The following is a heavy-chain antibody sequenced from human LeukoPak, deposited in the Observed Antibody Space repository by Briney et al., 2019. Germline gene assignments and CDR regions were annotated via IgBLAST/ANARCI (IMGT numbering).Heavy chain of an antibody. CDR1: GYTFTSYG. D-gene: IGHD5-24*01. Sequence: ASVKVSCKASGYTFTSYGISWVRQAPGQGLEWMGWISAYNGNTNYAQKLQGRVTMTTDTSTSTAYMELRSLGSDDTAVYYCAWENRDGYNKDYWGQGTLVTVSS. V-gene: IGHV1-18*01. J-gene: IGHJ4*02. CDR3: AWENRDGYNKDY. CDR2: ISAYNGNT.